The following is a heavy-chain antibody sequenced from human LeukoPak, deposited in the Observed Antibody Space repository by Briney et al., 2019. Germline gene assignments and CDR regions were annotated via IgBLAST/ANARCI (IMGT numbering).Heavy chain of an antibody. J-gene: IGHJ3*02. Sequence: SETLSLTCTVSGGSLSSYYWSWIRQPAGKGLEWIGRIYTSGSTNYNPSLKSRVTMSVDTSKNQFSLKLSSVTAADTAVYYCAGMYSSSWYRAFDIWGQGTMVTVSS. CDR1: GGSLSSYY. CDR2: IYTSGST. CDR3: AGMYSSSWYRAFDI. D-gene: IGHD6-13*01. V-gene: IGHV4-4*07.